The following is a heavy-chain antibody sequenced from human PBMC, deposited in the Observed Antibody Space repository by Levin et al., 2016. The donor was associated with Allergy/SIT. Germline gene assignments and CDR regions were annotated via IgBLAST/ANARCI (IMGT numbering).Heavy chain of an antibody. J-gene: IGHJ6*02. V-gene: IGHV1-18*01. D-gene: IGHD6-13*01. CDR3: ARTRYSSSWYDIFGPYYYYYYGMDV. Sequence: ASVKVSCKASGYTFTSYGISWVRQAPGQGLEWMGWISAYNGNTNYAQKLQGRVTMTTDTSTSTAYMELRSLRSDDTAVYYCARTRYSSSWYDIFGPYYYYYYGMDVWGQGDHGHRLL. CDR1: GYTFTSYG. CDR2: ISAYNGNT.